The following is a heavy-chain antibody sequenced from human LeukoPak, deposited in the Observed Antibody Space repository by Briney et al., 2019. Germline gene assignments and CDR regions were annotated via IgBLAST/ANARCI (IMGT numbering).Heavy chain of an antibody. J-gene: IGHJ4*02. D-gene: IGHD3-10*01. V-gene: IGHV4-39*01. CDR2: IYYSGGT. Sequence: PSETLSLTCTVSAGSISSSNYYWGWIRQPPGKGLEWIGSIYYSGGTYYNPSLKSRVTISVNTSKKQFSLKLSSVTAADTAVYYCARRMVRGVIISSAVGRPYYFDYWGQGTLVTVSS. CDR1: AGSISSSNYY. CDR3: ARRMVRGVIISSAVGRPYYFDY.